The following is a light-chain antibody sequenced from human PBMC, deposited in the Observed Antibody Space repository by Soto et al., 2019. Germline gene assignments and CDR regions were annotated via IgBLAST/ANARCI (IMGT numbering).Light chain of an antibody. J-gene: IGKJ5*01. CDR2: GAS. V-gene: IGKV3-20*01. CDR1: QSFSSNY. CDR3: QHYGSSLSIT. Sequence: EIVLTQSPGTLSLSPGERATLSCRASQSFSSNYLAWYQQKPGQAPRLLIYGASSRATGIPDRFSGSGSGRDFTLTISRLETEDFAVYFCQHYGSSLSITFGQGTRLEIK.